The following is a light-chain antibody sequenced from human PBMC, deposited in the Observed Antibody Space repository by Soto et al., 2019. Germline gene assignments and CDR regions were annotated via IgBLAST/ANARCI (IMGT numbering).Light chain of an antibody. V-gene: IGKV3-20*01. CDR1: QSISSNY. CDR3: HQYGSAPAWT. J-gene: IGKJ1*01. CDR2: GAS. Sequence: EIVLTQSPGTLSLFPGERATLSCRASQSISSNYLAWYKQKPGQAPRLLIHGASNRATGIPDRFSGAGSGTDFTLTISRLEPADFAVYYCHQYGSAPAWTFGQGTKVEIK.